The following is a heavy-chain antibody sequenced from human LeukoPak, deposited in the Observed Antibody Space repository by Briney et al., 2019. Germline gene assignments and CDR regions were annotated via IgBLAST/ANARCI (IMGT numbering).Heavy chain of an antibody. Sequence: PGGSLRLSCAASGFMFSTYEMNWVRQAPGKGLEWLSYISYNSLSIKYADSVKGRFTISRDIAKQSVFLQMTSLRVEDTAVYYCARLSAMVRGPEDIFYFEYWGLGTLVTVSS. D-gene: IGHD3-10*01. CDR1: GFMFSTYE. CDR3: ARLSAMVRGPEDIFYFEY. J-gene: IGHJ4*02. CDR2: ISYNSLSI. V-gene: IGHV3-48*03.